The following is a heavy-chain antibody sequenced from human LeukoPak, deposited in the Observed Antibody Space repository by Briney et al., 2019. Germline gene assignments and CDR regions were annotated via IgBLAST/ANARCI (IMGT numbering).Heavy chain of an antibody. J-gene: IGHJ4*02. CDR1: GYTLTELS. D-gene: IGHD3-3*01. V-gene: IGHV1-24*01. CDR2: FDPEDGET. CDR3: ATHDFWSGTRHYYFDY. Sequence: HWASVKVSCKVSGYTLTELSMHWVRQAPGKGLEWMGGFDPEDGETIYAQKFQGRVTMTEDTSTDTAYMELSSLRSEDTAVYYCATHDFWSGTRHYYFDYWGQGTLVTVSS.